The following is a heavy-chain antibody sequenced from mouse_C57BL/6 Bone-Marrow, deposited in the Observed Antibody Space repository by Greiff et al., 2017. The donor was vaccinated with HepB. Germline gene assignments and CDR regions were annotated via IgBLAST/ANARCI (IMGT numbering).Heavy chain of an antibody. CDR3: ARGGLYYGWYFDV. V-gene: IGHV1-55*01. J-gene: IGHJ1*03. D-gene: IGHD1-1*01. CDR2: IYPGSGST. CDR1: GYTFTSYW. Sequence: VQLQQSGAELVKPGASVKMSCKASGYTFTSYWITWVKQRPGQGLEWIGDIYPGSGSTNYNEKFKSKATLTVDTSSSTAYMQLSSLTSEDSAVYYCARGGLYYGWYFDVWGTGTTVTVSS.